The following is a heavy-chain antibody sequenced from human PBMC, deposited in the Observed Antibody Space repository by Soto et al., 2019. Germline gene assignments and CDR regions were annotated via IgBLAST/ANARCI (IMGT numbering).Heavy chain of an antibody. CDR1: GYTFTGYY. D-gene: IGHD3-3*01. J-gene: IGHJ6*02. CDR3: ARDPERITSFGVVGGTMDV. Sequence: QVQLVQSGAEVKKPGASVKVSCKASGYTFTGYYMHWVRQAPGQGLEWMGWINPNSGGTNYAQKFQGWVTMTRDTSISTAYMELSRLRSDDTAVYYCARDPERITSFGVVGGTMDVWGQGTTVTVSS. CDR2: INPNSGGT. V-gene: IGHV1-2*04.